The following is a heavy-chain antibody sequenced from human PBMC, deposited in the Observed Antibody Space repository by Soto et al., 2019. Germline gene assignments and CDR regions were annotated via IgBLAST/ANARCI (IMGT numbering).Heavy chain of an antibody. D-gene: IGHD3-16*01. CDR2: TYYRSKWYN. CDR1: GDSVSDNSAA. Sequence: SQALSLTCAISGDSVSDNSAAWNWIRQSPSRGLEWLGRTYYRSKWYNDYAVSVKSRITVTPDTSKNQFSLHLNSVTPEDTAVYYCARAFPYYVSSDSYLDFWGQGALVTVSS. V-gene: IGHV6-1*01. J-gene: IGHJ4*02. CDR3: ARAFPYYVSSDSYLDF.